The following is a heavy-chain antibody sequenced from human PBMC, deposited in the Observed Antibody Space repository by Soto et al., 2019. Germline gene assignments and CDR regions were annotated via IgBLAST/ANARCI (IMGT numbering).Heavy chain of an antibody. CDR1: GFTFSSYG. D-gene: IGHD3-22*01. Sequence: GGSLTLSCAASGFTFSSYGMHWVRQAPGKGLEWVAVISYDGSNKYCADSVKGRFTVSRDNSKNTLYLQMNSLRAEDTAVYYCAKDYYDSSGSLDYWGQGALVTVSS. CDR3: AKDYYDSSGSLDY. J-gene: IGHJ4*02. V-gene: IGHV3-30*18. CDR2: ISYDGSNK.